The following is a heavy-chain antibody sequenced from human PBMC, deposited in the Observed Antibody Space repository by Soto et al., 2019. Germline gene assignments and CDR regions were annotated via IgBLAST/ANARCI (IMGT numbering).Heavy chain of an antibody. CDR1: GYTFTNYG. CDR2: ISGYNGKT. CDR3: ARDPATVTTRCFDY. Sequence: QVPLVQSAAEVKKPGASVKVSCKASGYTFTNYGISWVRQAPGQGLEWMGWISGYNGKTNYAQKLHGRVTMTTDTSASTAYMELRSLRSDDTAVYFCARDPATVTTRCFDYWGQGTLVTVSS. D-gene: IGHD4-17*01. J-gene: IGHJ4*02. V-gene: IGHV1-18*01.